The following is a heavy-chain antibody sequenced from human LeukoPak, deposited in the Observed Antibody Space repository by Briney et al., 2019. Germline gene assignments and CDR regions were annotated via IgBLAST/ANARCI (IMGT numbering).Heavy chain of an antibody. D-gene: IGHD6-19*01. CDR3: ATRPAVAGSGFDY. J-gene: IGHJ4*02. V-gene: IGHV3-23*01. Sequence: GGSLRLSRAASGFTFSSYAMSWVRQAPGKGLEWVSAISGSGGSTYYADSVKGRFTISRDNSKNTLYLQMNSLRAEDTAVYYCATRPAVAGSGFDYWGQGTLVTVSS. CDR1: GFTFSSYA. CDR2: ISGSGGST.